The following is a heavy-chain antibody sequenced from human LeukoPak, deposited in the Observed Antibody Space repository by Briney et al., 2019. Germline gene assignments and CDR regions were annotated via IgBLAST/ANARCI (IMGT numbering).Heavy chain of an antibody. Sequence: SETLSLTCTVSGGSISSGGYYWSWIRQPPGKGLEWIGYIYHSGSTYYNPSLKSRVTISVDRSKNQFSLKLSSVTAADTAAYYCARGLQRSNAFDIWGQGTMVTVSS. J-gene: IGHJ3*02. CDR3: ARGLQRSNAFDI. CDR1: GGSISSGGYY. D-gene: IGHD5-18*01. CDR2: IYHSGST. V-gene: IGHV4-30-2*01.